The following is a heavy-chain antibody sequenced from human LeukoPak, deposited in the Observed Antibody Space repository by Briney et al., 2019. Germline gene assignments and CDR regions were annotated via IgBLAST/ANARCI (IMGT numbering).Heavy chain of an antibody. CDR1: AFSFSGYG. J-gene: IGHJ4*02. D-gene: IGHD6-19*01. V-gene: IGHV3-33*06. Sequence: GGSLRLSCAASAFSFSGYGIHWVRHAPGKGLEWVAVIWHDGSGEFYADSVRGRFSISRDDSKNMVYLQMNYLRAEDTAFYYCAKDSRGGWTGYFDNWGQGTLVTVSS. CDR2: IWHDGSGE. CDR3: AKDSRGGWTGYFDN.